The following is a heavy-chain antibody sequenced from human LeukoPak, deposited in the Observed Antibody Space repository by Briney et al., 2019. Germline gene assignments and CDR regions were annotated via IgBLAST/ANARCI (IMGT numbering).Heavy chain of an antibody. CDR1: GFTFSSYW. Sequence: PGGSLRLSCAASGFTFSSYWISWVRQAPGKGLEWVANIKQDGSEKYYVDSVKGRFTISRDNAKNSLYLQMNSLRAEDTAVYYCARDLGVATATLYYYYYGMDVWGQGTTVTVSS. CDR3: ARDLGVATATLYYYYYGMDV. V-gene: IGHV3-7*01. CDR2: IKQDGSEK. J-gene: IGHJ6*02. D-gene: IGHD5-12*01.